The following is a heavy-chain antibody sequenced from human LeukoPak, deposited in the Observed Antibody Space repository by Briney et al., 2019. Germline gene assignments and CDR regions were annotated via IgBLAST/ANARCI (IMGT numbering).Heavy chain of an antibody. Sequence: SETLSLTCTVSGASISSGSYYWGWIRQPPGKGLEWIGTIYYSGSTYYNPSLKSRVTIFVDTSKNQLSLKLSSVTAADTAVYFCARHTRGGIYYLDYWGQGTLVTVSS. D-gene: IGHD2/OR15-2a*01. V-gene: IGHV4-39*01. CDR3: ARHTRGGIYYLDY. J-gene: IGHJ4*02. CDR1: GASISSGSYY. CDR2: IYYSGST.